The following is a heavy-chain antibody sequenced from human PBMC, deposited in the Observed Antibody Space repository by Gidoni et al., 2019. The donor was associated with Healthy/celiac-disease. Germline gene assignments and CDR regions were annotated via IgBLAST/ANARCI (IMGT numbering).Heavy chain of an antibody. CDR3: TTDGPVGIAVAVYYYGMDV. J-gene: IGHJ6*02. CDR1: GFTFSNAW. Sequence: EVQLVESGGGLVKPGGSLRLSCAASGFTFSNAWMSWVRQAPGKGLEWVGRIKSKTDGGTTDYAAPVKGRFTISRDDSKNTLYLQMNSLKTEDTAVYYCTTDGPVGIAVAVYYYGMDVWGQGTTVTVSS. D-gene: IGHD6-19*01. V-gene: IGHV3-15*01. CDR2: IKSKTDGGTT.